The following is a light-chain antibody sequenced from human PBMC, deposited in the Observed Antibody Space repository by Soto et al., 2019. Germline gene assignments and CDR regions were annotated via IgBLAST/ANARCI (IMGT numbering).Light chain of an antibody. V-gene: IGLV2-23*01. CDR2: EGS. CDR3: CSYAGSSTSYV. J-gene: IGLJ1*01. Sequence: QSALTQPASVSGSPGQSITISCSGTSSDVGSYNLVSWYQQRPGKAPKLMIYEGSKRPSGVSNRFSGSKSGNTASLTISGLQAEDEADYYCCSYAGSSTSYVFGTRTKVTAL. CDR1: SSDVGSYNL.